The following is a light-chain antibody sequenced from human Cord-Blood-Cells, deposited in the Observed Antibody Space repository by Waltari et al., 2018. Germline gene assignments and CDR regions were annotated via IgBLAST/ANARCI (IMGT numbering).Light chain of an antibody. CDR3: QQSYSTLT. Sequence: DIQMTESPSSLSASVGDRVTITCRASQSMSSYLNWDQQKPGKAPKLLIYAASSLQSGVPSRFSGSGSGTDFPLTISSLQPEDFAPYYCQQSYSTLTFGPGKKVDI. CDR2: AAS. V-gene: IGKV1-39*01. J-gene: IGKJ3*01. CDR1: QSMSSY.